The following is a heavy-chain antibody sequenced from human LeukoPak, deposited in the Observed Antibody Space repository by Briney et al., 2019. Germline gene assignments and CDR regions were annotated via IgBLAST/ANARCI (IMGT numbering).Heavy chain of an antibody. D-gene: IGHD4-17*01. V-gene: IGHV3-33*01. Sequence: GGSLRLSCAASGFTFSSYGMHWVRQAPGKGLEWVAVIWYDGSNKHYADSVKGRFTISRDNSKNTLYLQMNSLRAEDTAVYYCARDGDYVKGLDYWGQGTLVTVSS. J-gene: IGHJ4*02. CDR3: ARDGDYVKGLDY. CDR2: IWYDGSNK. CDR1: GFTFSSYG.